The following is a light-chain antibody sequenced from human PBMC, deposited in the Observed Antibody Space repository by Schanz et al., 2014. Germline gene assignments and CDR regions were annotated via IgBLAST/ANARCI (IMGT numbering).Light chain of an antibody. CDR2: HVS. V-gene: IGLV2-14*01. Sequence: QSAPTQPASVSGSTGQSITVSCTGTSSDVGGHNYVSWYQQHPGKAPKLMIYHVSDRPSGVSNRFSGSKSGNTASLTISGLQAEDEADYYCCSYAGSYTLVFGGGTKLTVL. CDR3: CSYAGSYTLV. CDR1: SSDVGGHNY. J-gene: IGLJ2*01.